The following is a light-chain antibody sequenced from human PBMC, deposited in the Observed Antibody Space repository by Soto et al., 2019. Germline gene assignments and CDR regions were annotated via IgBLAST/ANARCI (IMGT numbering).Light chain of an antibody. CDR3: SSYAGGNNLVV. CDR1: SSDVGGYNY. CDR2: EVS. V-gene: IGLV2-8*01. J-gene: IGLJ2*01. Sequence: QSVLTQPPSASGSPGQSVTISCTGTSSDVGGYNYVSWYQQHPGKAPKLIIYEVSKRPSGVPDRFSGSKSGITASLTVSGLQAEDEADYYCSSYAGGNNLVVFGGGTQLTVL.